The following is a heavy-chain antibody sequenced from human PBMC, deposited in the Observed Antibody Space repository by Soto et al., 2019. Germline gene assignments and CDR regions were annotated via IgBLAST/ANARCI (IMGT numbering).Heavy chain of an antibody. Sequence: SGPTLVNPTETLTLTCSVSGFTLTSGRMGVSWIRQPPGKALEWLAHFFSDAERSYSTSMQSRLNMYKDSSGSQVVLTMTNMAPADTATYFCARMDGDYNYYGLDVWGHGIAVTVSS. D-gene: IGHD4-17*01. CDR2: FFSDAER. V-gene: IGHV2-26*01. CDR3: ARMDGDYNYYGLDV. J-gene: IGHJ6*02. CDR1: GFTLTSGRMG.